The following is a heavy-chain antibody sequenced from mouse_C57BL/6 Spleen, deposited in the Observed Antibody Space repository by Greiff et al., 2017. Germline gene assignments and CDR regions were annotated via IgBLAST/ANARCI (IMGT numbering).Heavy chain of an antibody. V-gene: IGHV1-82*01. CDR1: GYAFSSSW. J-gene: IGHJ2*01. Sequence: QVQLKQSGPELVKPGASVKISCKASGYAFSSSWMNWVKQRPGKGLEWIGRIYPGDGDTNYNGKFKGKATLTADKSSSTAYMQLSSLTSEDSAVYFCAREEGSYDYDGYFDYWGQGTTLTVSS. CDR2: IYPGDGDT. D-gene: IGHD2-4*01. CDR3: AREEGSYDYDGYFDY.